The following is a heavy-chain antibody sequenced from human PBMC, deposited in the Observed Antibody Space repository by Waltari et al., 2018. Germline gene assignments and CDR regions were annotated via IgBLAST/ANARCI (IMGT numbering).Heavy chain of an antibody. CDR2: ISGTSATT. V-gene: IGHV3-23*01. D-gene: IGHD6-13*01. Sequence: EVQLLESGGGLVQPGGSLRLSCAASGFTFSSYAMTWVRQAPGKGLEGVSVISGTSATTHYADSVKGRFTISRDNSKNTLYLQMNSLRVEDTAVYYWAKDRSFMPGSWHPLDYWGQGALVTVSS. J-gene: IGHJ4*02. CDR3: AKDRSFMPGSWHPLDY. CDR1: GFTFSSYA.